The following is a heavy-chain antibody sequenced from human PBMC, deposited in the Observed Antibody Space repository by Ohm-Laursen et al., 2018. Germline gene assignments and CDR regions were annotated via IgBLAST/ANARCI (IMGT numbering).Heavy chain of an antibody. CDR2: IQQDGSEK. D-gene: IGHD6-6*01. CDR1: GFTLSSYW. Sequence: GSLRLSCSATGFTLSSYWMSWVRQAPGKRLEWVANIQQDGSEKYYVDFVKGRFTKSRDNAKNSLYLQMNSLRAEDTAVYYCARTSLWGQGTLVTVSS. V-gene: IGHV3-7*03. J-gene: IGHJ4*02. CDR3: ARTSL.